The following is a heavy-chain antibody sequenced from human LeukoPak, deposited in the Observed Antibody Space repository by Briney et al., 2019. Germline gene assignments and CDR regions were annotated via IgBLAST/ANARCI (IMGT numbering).Heavy chain of an antibody. Sequence: GGSLRLSCAASGITFINAWMNWVRQAPGKGLEWVGRIKSRSDGGTTDYATPVKGRFTISRDRQKATVYAKMDSLKIEDTAVYYCTTLLTTVTTFPFDPWGKGPLVPV. J-gene: IGHJ5*02. V-gene: IGHV3-15*01. CDR1: GITFINAW. CDR3: TTLLTTVTTFPFDP. CDR2: IKSRSDGGTT. D-gene: IGHD4-17*01.